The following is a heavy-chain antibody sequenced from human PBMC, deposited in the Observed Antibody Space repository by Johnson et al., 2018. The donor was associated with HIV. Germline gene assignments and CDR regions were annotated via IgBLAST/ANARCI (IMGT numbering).Heavy chain of an antibody. D-gene: IGHD3-16*01. CDR2: ISYDGRDA. J-gene: IGHJ3*02. CDR1: GFAFSSYA. CDR3: AKDDRGIDAFDI. V-gene: IGHV3-30*04. Sequence: QVQLVESGGGVVQPGTSLRLSCTASGFAFSSYALHWVRQAPGKGLEWVAVISYDGRDAYYADSVKGRFTSSRDNSKNTLYLQMNSLGAEDTAVYYCAKDDRGIDAFDIWGQGTMVTVSS.